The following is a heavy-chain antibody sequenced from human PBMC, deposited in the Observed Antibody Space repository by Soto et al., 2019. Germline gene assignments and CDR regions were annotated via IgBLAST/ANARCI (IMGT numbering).Heavy chain of an antibody. V-gene: IGHV1-69*13. J-gene: IGHJ3*02. Sequence: ASVKVSCKASGGTFSSYAISWVRQAPGQGLEWMGGIIPIFGTANYAQKFQGRVTITADESTSTAYMELSSLRSEDTAVYYCARSDSLPRGAFDIWGQGTMVTVSS. CDR3: ARSDSLPRGAFDI. D-gene: IGHD3-22*01. CDR2: IIPIFGTA. CDR1: GGTFSSYA.